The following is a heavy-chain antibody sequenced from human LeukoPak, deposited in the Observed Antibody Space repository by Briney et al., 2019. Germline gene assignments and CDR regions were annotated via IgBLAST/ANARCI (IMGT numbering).Heavy chain of an antibody. J-gene: IGHJ4*02. V-gene: IGHV3-23*01. D-gene: IGHD6-13*01. CDR1: GFTFSGYA. CDR2: ISASFGTT. CDR3: AKGSAAAGGFDY. Sequence: PGGSLRLSCAASGFTFSGYAMSWVRQAPGKGLEWVSVISASFGTTYYADSVKGRFTISRDNSKNTLDLQMNSLRAEDTAVYYCAKGSAAAGGFDYWGQGTLVTVSS.